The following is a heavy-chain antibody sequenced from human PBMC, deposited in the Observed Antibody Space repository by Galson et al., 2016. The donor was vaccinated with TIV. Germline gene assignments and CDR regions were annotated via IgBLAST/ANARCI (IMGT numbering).Heavy chain of an antibody. D-gene: IGHD4-17*01. CDR1: GYNFTNYW. CDR3: ARPHYRDGDY. CDR2: IDPEDSYT. J-gene: IGHJ4*02. V-gene: IGHV5-10-1*01. Sequence: QSGAEVKKPGESLRISCKTSGYNFTNYWIIWVRQVPGKGLEWVGRIDPEDSYTEYISSFQGHVTISSDQSIATSYPQWGSLTASDTAMYYCARPHYRDGDYWGLGTQVTVSS.